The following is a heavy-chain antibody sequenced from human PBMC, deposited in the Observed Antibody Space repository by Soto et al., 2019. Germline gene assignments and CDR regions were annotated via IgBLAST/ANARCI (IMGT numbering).Heavy chain of an antibody. D-gene: IGHD3-16*01. CDR2: ISGSGGGT. Sequence: GGSLRLSCAASGFIFSKYPMTWVRQVPGKGLDWVSTISGSGGGTYYADSVKGRFTISRDNSNDTLYLEMNSLRAEDTAVYYCANGRGHGGGAFDIWGQGTLVTVSS. J-gene: IGHJ3*02. V-gene: IGHV3-23*01. CDR3: ANGRGHGGGAFDI. CDR1: GFIFSKYP.